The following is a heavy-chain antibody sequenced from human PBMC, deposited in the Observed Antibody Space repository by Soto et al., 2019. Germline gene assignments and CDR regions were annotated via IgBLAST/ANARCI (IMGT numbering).Heavy chain of an antibody. CDR3: ARLLDSGYCSGGSCYSGWFDP. Sequence: ASVKVSCKASGYTFTSYGISWLRQPPGQGLEWMGWISAYNGNTNYAQKLQGRVTMTTDTSTSTAYMELRSLRSDDTAVYYCARLLDSGYCSGGSCYSGWFDPWGQGTLVTVSS. D-gene: IGHD2-15*01. CDR2: ISAYNGNT. CDR1: GYTFTSYG. V-gene: IGHV1-18*04. J-gene: IGHJ5*02.